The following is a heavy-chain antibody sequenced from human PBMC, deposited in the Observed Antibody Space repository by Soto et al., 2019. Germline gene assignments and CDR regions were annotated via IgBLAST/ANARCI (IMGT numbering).Heavy chain of an antibody. CDR2: IYYSGST. CDR3: AKDCGHCSSTSWFFPSDYGMDV. J-gene: IGHJ6*02. D-gene: IGHD2-2*01. V-gene: IGHV4-39*07. Sequence: PSETLSLTCTVSGGSISGSSYYWGWIRQPPGKGLEWIGDIYYSGSTYYNPSLKSRVTISVDTSKNQFSLRAEDTAVYYCAKDCGHCSSTSWFFPSDYGMDVWGQGTTVTVSS. CDR1: GGSISGSSYY.